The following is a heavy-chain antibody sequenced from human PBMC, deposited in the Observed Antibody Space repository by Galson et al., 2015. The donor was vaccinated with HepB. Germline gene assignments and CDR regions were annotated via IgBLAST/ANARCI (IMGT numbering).Heavy chain of an antibody. CDR3: AKAGDKWLLFDY. CDR1: GFTFSSYG. J-gene: IGHJ4*02. CDR2: IWYDGSNK. V-gene: IGHV3-33*06. D-gene: IGHD3-22*01. Sequence: SLRLSCAASGFTFSSYGMHWVRQAPGKGLEWVAVIWYDGSNKYYADSVKGRFTISRDNSKNTLYLQMNSLRAEDTAVYYCAKAGDKWLLFDYWGQGTLVTVSS.